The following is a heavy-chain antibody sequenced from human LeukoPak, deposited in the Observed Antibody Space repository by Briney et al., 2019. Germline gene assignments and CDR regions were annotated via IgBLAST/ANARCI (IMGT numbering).Heavy chain of an antibody. J-gene: IGHJ3*02. Sequence: GESLKISCKGSGYTFRGYWISWVRQMSGKGLEWMGKIDPGDSQTIFSPSFQGHVAISVDKSINTAYLQWDRLKASDSAMYYCAVKGVVVGGLDIWGRGTMVTVSS. D-gene: IGHD2-15*01. CDR3: AVKGVVVGGLDI. V-gene: IGHV5-10-1*01. CDR1: GYTFRGYW. CDR2: IDPGDSQT.